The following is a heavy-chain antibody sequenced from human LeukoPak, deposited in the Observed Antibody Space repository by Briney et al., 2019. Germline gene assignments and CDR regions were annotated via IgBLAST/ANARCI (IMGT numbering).Heavy chain of an antibody. V-gene: IGHV4-61*08. CDR1: GGPVGSAGYY. D-gene: IGHD1-26*01. CDR3: ARTQSQSGSYRYYFGY. J-gene: IGHJ4*02. CDR2: IYYIRNT. Sequence: SETLSLTCTVSGGPVGSAGYYWSWIRQPPGGGLEWIGCIYYIRNTNYNPSLRSRVTMSLDPSKNQFSLKLNSVTAADTAVYYCARTQSQSGSYRYYFGYWGQGTLVTVSS.